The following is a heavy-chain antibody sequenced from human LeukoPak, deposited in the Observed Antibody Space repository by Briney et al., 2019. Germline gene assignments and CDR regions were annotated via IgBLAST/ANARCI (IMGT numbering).Heavy chain of an antibody. D-gene: IGHD4-17*01. J-gene: IGHJ4*02. CDR2: ISYDGSNK. Sequence: PGGSLRLSCAASRFTFSSYGMHWVRQAPGKGLEWVAVISYDGSNKYYADSVKGRFTISRDNSKNTLYLQMNSLRAEDTAVYYCAKDTGGYGDLTFVYWGQGTLVTVSS. V-gene: IGHV3-30*18. CDR1: RFTFSSYG. CDR3: AKDTGGYGDLTFVY.